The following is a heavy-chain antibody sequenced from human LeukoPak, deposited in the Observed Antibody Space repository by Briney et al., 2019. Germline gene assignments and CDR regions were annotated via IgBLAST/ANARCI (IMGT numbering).Heavy chain of an antibody. CDR2: ISGNGGSP. CDR3: ARRLGEYQYMDV. Sequence: SGRSLRLSCAASGFTFSSYAMSWVRQGPGKGLEWVSTISGNGGSPYYPDSVKGRFTISRDNSKNTLYLQMNSLRAEDTAVYYCARRLGEYQYMDVWGKGTTVTVSS. V-gene: IGHV3-23*01. J-gene: IGHJ6*03. CDR1: GFTFSSYA. D-gene: IGHD2-2*01.